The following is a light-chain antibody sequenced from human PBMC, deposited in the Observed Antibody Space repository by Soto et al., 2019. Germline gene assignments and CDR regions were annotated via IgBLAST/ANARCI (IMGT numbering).Light chain of an antibody. CDR1: QSVNSD. CDR3: QQYNNWPPFT. J-gene: IGKJ2*01. V-gene: IGKV3-15*01. Sequence: EVMMTQSPASLFVSPGERATLSCRTSQSVNSDVAWYQHKPGQAPRLLIYGASTRATGIPARFSGSGSGTEFTLTISSLQSEDFAVYYCQQYNNWPPFTFGQGTKLYIK. CDR2: GAS.